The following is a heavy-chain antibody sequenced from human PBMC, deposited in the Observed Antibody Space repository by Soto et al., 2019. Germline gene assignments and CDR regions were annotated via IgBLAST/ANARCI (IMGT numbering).Heavy chain of an antibody. Sequence: SVKVSCKASGFTFTSSAMKWVRQARGQRLEWIGWIVVGSGNTNYAQKFQERVTITRDMSTSTAYMELSSLRSEDTAVYYCAADPKPLYYDFWSGYSPYYMDVWGKGTTVTVSS. CDR2: IVVGSGNT. J-gene: IGHJ6*03. CDR1: GFTFTSSA. V-gene: IGHV1-58*02. CDR3: AADPKPLYYDFWSGYSPYYMDV. D-gene: IGHD3-3*01.